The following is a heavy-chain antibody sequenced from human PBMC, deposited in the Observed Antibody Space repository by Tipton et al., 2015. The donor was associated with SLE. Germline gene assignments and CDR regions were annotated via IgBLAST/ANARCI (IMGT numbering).Heavy chain of an antibody. V-gene: IGHV4-59*01. CDR1: DGSISISY. D-gene: IGHD5-24*01. CDR2: IYNTGGT. J-gene: IGHJ3*02. CDR3: ARDFRGAFDI. Sequence: TLSLTCAVSDGSISISYWSWIRRPPGKGLEWIGDIYNTGGTNYNPSLKSRVNMSVDTSKNQFSLKVNSVTAADTAVYYCARDFRGAFDIWGQGTMVTVSS.